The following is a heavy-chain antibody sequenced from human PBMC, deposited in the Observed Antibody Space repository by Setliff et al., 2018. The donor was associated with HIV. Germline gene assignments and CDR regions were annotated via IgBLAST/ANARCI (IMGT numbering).Heavy chain of an antibody. V-gene: IGHV3-15*01. J-gene: IGHJ4*02. CDR3: VAVTSLGGFKVLGS. CDR1: GFTFKNAW. Sequence: GGSLRLSCAASGFTFKNAWMNWVRQAPGKGLEWIGRIKSKTDGGTTDSAEPVKGRFTISRDDSKSTLYLQMNSLKTEDTAVYYCVAVTSLGGFKVLGSWGQGTLVTVSS. CDR2: IKSKTDGGTT. D-gene: IGHD3-16*01.